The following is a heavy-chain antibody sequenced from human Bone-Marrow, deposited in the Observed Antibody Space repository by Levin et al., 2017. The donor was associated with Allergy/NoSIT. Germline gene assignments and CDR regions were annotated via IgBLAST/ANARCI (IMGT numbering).Heavy chain of an antibody. V-gene: IGHV3-33*01. CDR1: GFTFNVYG. CDR3: ARERDDYGDLYFYAMDV. Sequence: SCAASGFTFNVYGMHWVRQAPGKGLEWVGVSWYNGRNVYYADSVKGRFTISRDNSRNTLYLQMNSLRAEDTAVYYCARERDDYGDLYFYAMDVCGQGTTVTVSS. D-gene: IGHD4/OR15-4a*01. CDR2: SWYNGRNV. J-gene: IGHJ6*02.